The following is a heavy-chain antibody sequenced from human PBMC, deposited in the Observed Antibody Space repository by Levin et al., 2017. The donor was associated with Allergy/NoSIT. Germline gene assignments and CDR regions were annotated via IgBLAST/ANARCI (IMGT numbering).Heavy chain of an antibody. CDR2: ISSSSGYI. Sequence: AGGSLRLSCVASGFTFTSYSMNWVRQAPGKGLEWVSSISSSSGYIFYADSLKGRFTISRDNAKNSLYLQMDSLRVEDTAVYYCTRRYYDTSGSHFDWWGQGTLVTVSS. CDR1: GFTFTSYS. J-gene: IGHJ4*02. V-gene: IGHV3-21*01. CDR3: TRRYYDTSGSHFDW. D-gene: IGHD3-22*01.